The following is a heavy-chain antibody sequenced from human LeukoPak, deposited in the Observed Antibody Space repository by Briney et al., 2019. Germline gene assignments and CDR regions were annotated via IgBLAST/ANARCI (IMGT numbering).Heavy chain of an antibody. Sequence: GASVKVSCKASGYTFTSYGISWVRQAPGLGLEWMGWISAYNGNTNYAQKLQGRVTMTTDTSTSTAYMELRSLRSDDTAVYYCAISQIVVVTEGAFDIWGQGTMVTVSS. V-gene: IGHV1-18*01. D-gene: IGHD2-21*02. CDR3: AISQIVVVTEGAFDI. CDR2: ISAYNGNT. J-gene: IGHJ3*02. CDR1: GYTFTSYG.